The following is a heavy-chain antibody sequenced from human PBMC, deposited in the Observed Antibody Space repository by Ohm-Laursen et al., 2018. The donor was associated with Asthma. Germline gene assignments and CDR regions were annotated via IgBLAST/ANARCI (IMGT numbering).Heavy chain of an antibody. Sequence: SLRLSCTASGFTFSDYFMHWVRQGPGQGLVWISHIFPDGRHTNYADSVKGRFTISRDDAKNTLYLQMNSLRVDDTALYYCARIGPEWELPGREYSLIHWGQGTLVTVSS. CDR1: GFTFSDYF. CDR2: IFPDGRHT. D-gene: IGHD1-26*01. CDR3: ARIGPEWELPGREYSLIH. J-gene: IGHJ1*01. V-gene: IGHV3-74*01.